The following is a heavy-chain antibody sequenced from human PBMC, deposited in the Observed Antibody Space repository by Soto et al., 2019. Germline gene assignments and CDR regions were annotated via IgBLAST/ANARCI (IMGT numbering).Heavy chain of an antibody. D-gene: IGHD3-10*02. Sequence: EVQLVESGGDLVQPGGSLRLSCAASGFTFSSYTMNWVRQAPGKGLEWISSITSGGTAVYYAESVRGRFTISRDNAKNSLSLQMNTLRDEDTAVYYCSSDDAYNMFYWGQGTLVTVSS. CDR2: ITSGGTAV. J-gene: IGHJ4*02. CDR1: GFTFSSYT. V-gene: IGHV3-48*02. CDR3: SSDDAYNMFY.